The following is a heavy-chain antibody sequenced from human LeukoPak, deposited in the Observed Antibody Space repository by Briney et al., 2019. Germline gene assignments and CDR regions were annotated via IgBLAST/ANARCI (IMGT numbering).Heavy chain of an antibody. V-gene: IGHV4-39*01. D-gene: IGHD3-10*01. J-gene: IGHJ4*02. CDR3: ARVSPDREGSGSFDY. CDR1: GGSISSGSYY. Sequence: SETLSLTCTVSGGSISSGSYYWGWIRQPPGKGLEWIGNMFHSGRTYYNPSLKSRVTISVDTSKNQFSLKLNSVTAADTAVYYCARVSPDREGSGSFDYWGQGTLVTVSS. CDR2: MFHSGRT.